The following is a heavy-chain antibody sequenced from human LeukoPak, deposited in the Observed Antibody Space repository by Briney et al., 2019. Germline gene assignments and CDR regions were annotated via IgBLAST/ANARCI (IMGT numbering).Heavy chain of an antibody. CDR1: GFTFSNHL. CDR2: IKQDGSEK. V-gene: IGHV3-7*05. J-gene: IGHJ3*02. D-gene: IGHD5-24*01. Sequence: GGSLRLSCVASGFTFSNHLMNWVRQAPGKGLEWVANIKQDGSEKYYVGSVKGRFTISRDNAKNSLYLQMNSLRAEDTAVYYCARTLRLHTPRAFDIWGQGTMVTVSS. CDR3: ARTLRLHTPRAFDI.